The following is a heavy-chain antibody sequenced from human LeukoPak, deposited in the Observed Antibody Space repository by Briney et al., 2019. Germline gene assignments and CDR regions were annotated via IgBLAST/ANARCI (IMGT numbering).Heavy chain of an antibody. Sequence: SETLSLTCTVSGGSISSYYWSWIRQPPGKGLEWMGYIYYSGSTNYNPSLKSRVTISVDTSQNQFSLKLSSVTAADTAAYYCAREGTYYYDSSGYYRAFDIWGQGTMVTVSS. CDR2: IYYSGST. D-gene: IGHD3-22*01. CDR1: GGSISSYY. J-gene: IGHJ3*02. V-gene: IGHV4-59*01. CDR3: AREGTYYYDSSGYYRAFDI.